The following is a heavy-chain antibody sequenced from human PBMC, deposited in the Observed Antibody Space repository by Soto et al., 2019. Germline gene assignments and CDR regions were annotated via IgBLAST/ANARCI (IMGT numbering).Heavy chain of an antibody. CDR1: GYTFTSYG. CDR2: ISAYNGNT. V-gene: IGHV1-18*01. CDR3: ERFHKSSEVLRYFDCLPTGWYGMDV. Sequence: QVQLVQSGAEVKKPGASVKVSCKASGYTFTSYGVSWVRQAPGQGLEWMGWISAYNGNTNYAQKLQGRVTMTTDTSTSTAYMELRSLRADDTAVYYCERFHKSSEVLRYFDCLPTGWYGMDVWGQGTTVTVSS. J-gene: IGHJ6*02. D-gene: IGHD3-9*01.